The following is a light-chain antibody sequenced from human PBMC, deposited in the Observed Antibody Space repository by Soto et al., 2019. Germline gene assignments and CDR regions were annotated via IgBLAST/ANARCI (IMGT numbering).Light chain of an antibody. CDR3: QQRSNWPLT. J-gene: IGKJ3*01. V-gene: IGKV3-11*01. Sequence: EIVLTQSPATLSLSPGERATLSCRASQSVSSYLAWYQQKPGQAPRLLIYDASNRATGIPARFSGSGSGTDVTRTISSLEPEEFAVYYCQQRSNWPLTFGPGTKGDIK. CDR2: DAS. CDR1: QSVSSY.